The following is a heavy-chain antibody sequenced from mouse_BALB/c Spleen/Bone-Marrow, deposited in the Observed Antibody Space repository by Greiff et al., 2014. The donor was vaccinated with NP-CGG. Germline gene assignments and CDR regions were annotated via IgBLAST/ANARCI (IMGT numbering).Heavy chain of an antibody. D-gene: IGHD2-5*01. CDR1: GYTFTDYA. CDR3: ARGYSNNYAMDY. CDR2: INTYFGDI. J-gene: IGHJ4*01. V-gene: IGHV1S137*01. Sequence: QVQLQQPGAELVRPGVSVKISCKGSGYTFTDYAMHWVKQSHAESLEWIGVINTYFGDISYNQKFKGKATIAVDKTSRPVYMELARLTAEDSAIYYCARGYSNNYAMDYWGQGTSVTVSS.